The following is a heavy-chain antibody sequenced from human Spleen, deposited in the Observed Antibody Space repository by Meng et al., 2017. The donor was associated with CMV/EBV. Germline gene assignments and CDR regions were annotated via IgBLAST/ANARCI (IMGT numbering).Heavy chain of an antibody. CDR1: SGGYF. J-gene: IGHJ4*02. D-gene: IGHD3-22*01. CDR3: ARTRYYYNSTGYSVPTTFDY. V-gene: IGHV4-31*02. Sequence: SGGYFWSWLRQPPGTGLEWIGYIYYTGSSKYNPFLKSRVSISVDTSKNQFSLKLNSVTVADTAVYYCARTRYYYNSTGYSVPTTFDYWGQGALVTVSS. CDR2: IYYTGSS.